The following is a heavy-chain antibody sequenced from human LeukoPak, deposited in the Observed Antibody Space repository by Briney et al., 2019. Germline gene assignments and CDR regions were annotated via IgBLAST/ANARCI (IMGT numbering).Heavy chain of an antibody. Sequence: GGSLRLSCAASGITVSSNYMSWVRQAPGKGLEWVGLIKSKTHGGTTDYAAPVKGRFTISRDDSRNTLYLQMNSLKTEDTAIYYCTTVEYAAFDIWGQGTMVTVSS. D-gene: IGHD2/OR15-2a*01. CDR1: GITVSSNY. V-gene: IGHV3-15*01. CDR2: IKSKTHGGTT. CDR3: TTVEYAAFDI. J-gene: IGHJ3*02.